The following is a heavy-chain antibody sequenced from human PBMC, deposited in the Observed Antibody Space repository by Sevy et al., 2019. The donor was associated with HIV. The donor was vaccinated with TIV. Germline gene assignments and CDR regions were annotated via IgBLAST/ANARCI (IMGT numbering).Heavy chain of an antibody. CDR1: GFTFSSYW. Sequence: GGSLRLSCAASGFTFSSYWMHWVRQAPGKGLVWVSRINSDGSSTSYADSVKGRFTISRDNAKNTLYLQMNSLRAEDTDVYYCASSDGYDAFDIWGQGTMVTVSS. CDR3: ASSDGYDAFDI. D-gene: IGHD5-12*01. V-gene: IGHV3-74*01. J-gene: IGHJ3*02. CDR2: INSDGSST.